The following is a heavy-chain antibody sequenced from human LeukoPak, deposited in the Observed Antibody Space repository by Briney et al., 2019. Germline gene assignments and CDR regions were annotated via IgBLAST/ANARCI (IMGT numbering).Heavy chain of an antibody. CDR3: ARGLLPPGYSSSRNWFDP. V-gene: IGHV1-2*02. D-gene: IGHD6-13*01. CDR1: GYTFTGCY. Sequence: GASVKVSCKASGYTFTGCYMHWVRQAPGQGLEWMGWINPNSGGTNYAQKFQGRVTMTRDTSISTAYMELSRLRSDDTAVYYCARGLLPPGYSSSRNWFDPWGQGTLVTVSS. CDR2: INPNSGGT. J-gene: IGHJ5*02.